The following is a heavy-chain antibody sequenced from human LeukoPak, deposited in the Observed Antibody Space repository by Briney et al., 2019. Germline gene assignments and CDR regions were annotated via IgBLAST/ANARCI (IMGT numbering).Heavy chain of an antibody. CDR2: ISGSGGST. CDR3: ARAAPGGEYYFDY. V-gene: IGHV3-23*01. D-gene: IGHD6-6*01. Sequence: GGSLRLSCAASGFTFSTYAMSWVRQAPGKGLEWVSTISGSGGSTYYADSVKGRFTISRDNSKNTLYLQMNSLRAEDTAVYYCARAAPGGEYYFDYRGQGTLVTVSS. J-gene: IGHJ4*02. CDR1: GFTFSTYA.